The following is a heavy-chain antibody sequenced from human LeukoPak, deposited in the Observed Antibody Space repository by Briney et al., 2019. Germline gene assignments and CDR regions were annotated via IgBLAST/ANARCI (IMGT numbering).Heavy chain of an antibody. J-gene: IGHJ4*02. D-gene: IGHD3-22*01. CDR3: AKDPGDSSGYYLTCFDY. CDR2: ISGSGGST. V-gene: IGHV3-23*01. CDR1: GFTFSSYA. Sequence: GGSLRLSCAASGFTFSSYAMSWVRQAPGKGLEWVSAISGSGGSTYYADSVKGRFTISRDNSKNTLYLQMNSLRAEDTAVYYCAKDPGDSSGYYLTCFDYWGQGTLVTVSS.